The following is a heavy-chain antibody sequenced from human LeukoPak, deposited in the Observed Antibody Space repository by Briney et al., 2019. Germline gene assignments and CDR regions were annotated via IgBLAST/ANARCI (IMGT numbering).Heavy chain of an antibody. J-gene: IGHJ3*02. D-gene: IGHD2-2*01. CDR1: GYAFTGYY. Sequence: ASVKVSCKASGYAFTGYYMHWVRQAPGQGLEWMGWINPNSGGTNYAQKFQGRVTMTRDTSISTAYMELSRLRSDDTAVYYCAREGTSQLANAFDIWGQGTMVTVSS. CDR3: AREGTSQLANAFDI. CDR2: INPNSGGT. V-gene: IGHV1-2*02.